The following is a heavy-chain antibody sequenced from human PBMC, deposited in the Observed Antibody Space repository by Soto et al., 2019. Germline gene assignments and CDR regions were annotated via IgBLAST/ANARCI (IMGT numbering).Heavy chain of an antibody. J-gene: IGHJ6*02. D-gene: IGHD3-3*01. CDR3: ARGLRNVLRFLECPLGV. CDR2: IKQDGSEK. CDR1: GFTFSSYW. V-gene: IGHV3-7*01. Sequence: GGSLRLSCAASGFTFSSYWMGWVRQAPGKGLEWVANIKQDGSEKYYVDSVKGRFTISRDNAKNSLYLQMNSLRAEDTAVYYCARGLRNVLRFLECPLGVWGQGTTVAVS.